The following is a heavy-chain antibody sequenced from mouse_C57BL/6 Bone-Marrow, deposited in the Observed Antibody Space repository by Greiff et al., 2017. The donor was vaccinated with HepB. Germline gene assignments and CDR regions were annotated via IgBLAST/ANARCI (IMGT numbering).Heavy chain of an antibody. CDR1: GFTFSDYG. Sequence: EVMLVESGGGLVKPGGSLKFSCAASGFTFSDYGRHWVRQAQEKGLDWVAYISSGSSTIYYADTVRGRFPIARDNAKNTLFLQMTSLRSEDTAMYYCARKSNYGYAMDYWGQGTSVTVSS. V-gene: IGHV5-17*01. CDR2: ISSGSSTI. CDR3: ARKSNYGYAMDY. J-gene: IGHJ4*01. D-gene: IGHD2-5*01.